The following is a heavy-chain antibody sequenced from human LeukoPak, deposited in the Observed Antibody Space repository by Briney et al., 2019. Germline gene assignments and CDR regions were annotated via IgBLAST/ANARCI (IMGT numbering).Heavy chain of an antibody. J-gene: IGHJ4*02. CDR2: IYYSGST. V-gene: IGHV4-59*08. D-gene: IGHD5-18*01. CDR1: GGSISSYY. Sequence: SETLSLTCTVSGGSISSYYWSWIRQPPGKGLEWIGYIYYSGSTNYNPSLKSRVTISVDTSKNQFSLKLSSVTAADTAVYYCATSSRIQLWVFDYWGQGTLVTVSS. CDR3: ATSSRIQLWVFDY.